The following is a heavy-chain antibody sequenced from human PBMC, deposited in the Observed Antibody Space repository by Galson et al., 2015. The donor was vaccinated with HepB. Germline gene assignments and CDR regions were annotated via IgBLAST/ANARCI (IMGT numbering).Heavy chain of an antibody. V-gene: IGHV1-69*13. CDR1: GGTFSSYA. J-gene: IGHJ6*02. D-gene: IGHD2-2*01. Sequence: SVKVSCKASGGTFSSYAISWVRQAPGQGLEWMGGIIPIFGTANYAQKFQGRVTITADESTSTAYMELSSLRSEDTAVYYCARDRGDIVVVPAALYGMDVWGQGTTVTVSS. CDR3: ARDRGDIVVVPAALYGMDV. CDR2: IIPIFGTA.